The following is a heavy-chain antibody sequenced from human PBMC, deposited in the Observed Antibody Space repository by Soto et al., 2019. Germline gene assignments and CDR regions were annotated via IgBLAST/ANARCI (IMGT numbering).Heavy chain of an antibody. Sequence: SVKVSCKASGGTFSSYAISWVRQAPGQGLEWMGGIIPIFGTANYAQKFQGRVTITADESTSTAYMELSSLGSEDTAVYYCARSAYYGSGSYDYYYRMDVWVRGTTVTVSS. V-gene: IGHV1-69*13. CDR2: IIPIFGTA. D-gene: IGHD3-10*01. CDR3: ARSAYYGSGSYDYYYRMDV. CDR1: GGTFSSYA. J-gene: IGHJ6*02.